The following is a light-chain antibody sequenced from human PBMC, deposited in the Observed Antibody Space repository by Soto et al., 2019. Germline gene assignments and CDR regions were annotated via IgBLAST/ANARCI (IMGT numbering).Light chain of an antibody. CDR1: QSVSSY. J-gene: IGKJ3*01. V-gene: IGKV3-11*01. CDR3: QQRNNWPPKFT. Sequence: EIVLTQSPATQSLSPGERATLSCRASQSVSSYLAWYQQTPGQAPRLLIYDASSRATGIPDRFSGRGSGTDFTLTISSLEPEDFAIYYCQQRNNWPPKFTFGPGTKVDIK. CDR2: DAS.